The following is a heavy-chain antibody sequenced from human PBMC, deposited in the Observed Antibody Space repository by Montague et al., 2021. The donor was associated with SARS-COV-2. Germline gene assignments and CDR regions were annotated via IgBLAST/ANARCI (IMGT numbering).Heavy chain of an antibody. Sequence: SETLSLTCIVSGSSVRSYYWSWIRQPPGKGLEWIGYVYDSGSTXXXPSXXXRVTISVDTSKNQFSLKLSSVTAADTAVYYCARENTVTTFGGPYYIDSWGQGTPVTVSA. CDR1: GSSVRSYY. CDR3: ARENTVTTFGGPYYIDS. V-gene: IGHV4-59*02. CDR2: VYDSGST. J-gene: IGHJ4*02. D-gene: IGHD4-17*01.